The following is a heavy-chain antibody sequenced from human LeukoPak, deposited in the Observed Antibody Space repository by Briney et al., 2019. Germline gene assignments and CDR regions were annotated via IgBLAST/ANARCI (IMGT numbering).Heavy chain of an antibody. CDR1: GYTFTGYY. V-gene: IGHV1-2*02. CDR2: INPNSGGT. D-gene: IGHD6-13*01. J-gene: IGHJ4*02. CDR3: ARSIAAAGHFDY. Sequence: ASVKVSCKVSGYTFTGYYIHWVRQAPGQGLEWMGWINPNSGGTNYAQKFQGRVTMTRDTSISTAYMELSRLRSDDTAVYYCARSIAAAGHFDYWGQGTLVTVSS.